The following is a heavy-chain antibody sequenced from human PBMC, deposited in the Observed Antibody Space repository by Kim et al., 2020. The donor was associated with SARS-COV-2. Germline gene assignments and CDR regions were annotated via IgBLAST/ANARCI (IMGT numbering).Heavy chain of an antibody. CDR3: ARDGVRSWEEGDAFDI. CDR2: ISSSSSYI. V-gene: IGHV3-21*01. Sequence: GGSLRLSCAASGFTFSSYSMNWVRQAPGKGLEWVSSISSSSSYIYYADSVKGRFTISRDNAKNSLYLQMNSLRAEDTAVYYCARDGVRSWEEGDAFDIWGQGTMVTVSS. CDR1: GFTFSSYS. J-gene: IGHJ3*02. D-gene: IGHD6-13*01.